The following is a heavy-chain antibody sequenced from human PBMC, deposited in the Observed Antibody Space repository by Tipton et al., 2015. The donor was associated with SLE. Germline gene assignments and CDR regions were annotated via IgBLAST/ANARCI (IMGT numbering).Heavy chain of an antibody. V-gene: IGHV4-38-2*01. J-gene: IGHJ2*01. Sequence: PGLVKPSETLSLTCVVSDYSIRSGYYWGWVRQPPGKGLEWIGSIYHNGRTYFNPSLKSRVTISVDTSKNQFSLKLNSVTAADTAVYYCARYGGAAIFGVVTHWYFDLWGRGTLVTVSS. CDR1: DYSIRSGYY. D-gene: IGHD3-3*01. CDR3: ARYGGAAIFGVVTHWYFDL. CDR2: IYHNGRT.